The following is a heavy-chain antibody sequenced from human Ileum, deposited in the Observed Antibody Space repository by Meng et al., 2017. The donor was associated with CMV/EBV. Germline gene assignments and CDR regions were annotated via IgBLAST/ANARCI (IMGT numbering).Heavy chain of an antibody. J-gene: IGHJ4*02. CDR2: VYSSGST. V-gene: IGHV4-4*07. Sequence: QLTGSGPGLGEPSETLSLICSVSGGSISGYHWNWIRQSAGKGLEWIGRVYSSGSTNFNPSLKSRLTMSVDTSTNQVSLDLSSVTAADTAVYYCARSDYSGNYFALDYWGPGSLVTRLL. D-gene: IGHD1-26*01. CDR3: ARSDYSGNYFALDY. CDR1: GGSISGYH.